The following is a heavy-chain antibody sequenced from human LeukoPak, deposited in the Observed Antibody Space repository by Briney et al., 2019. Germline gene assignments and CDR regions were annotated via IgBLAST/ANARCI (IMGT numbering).Heavy chain of an antibody. V-gene: IGHV3-23*01. CDR3: ARDLLFNDYGDYDTPGSEHGAFDI. CDR1: GFTFSSYA. D-gene: IGHD4-17*01. CDR2: ISGSGGST. Sequence: PGGSLRLSCAASGFTFSSYAMSWVRQAPGKGLEWVSAISGSGGSTYYADSVKGRFTISRDNSKNTLYLQMNSLRAEDTAVYYCARDLLFNDYGDYDTPGSEHGAFDIWGQGTMVTVSS. J-gene: IGHJ3*02.